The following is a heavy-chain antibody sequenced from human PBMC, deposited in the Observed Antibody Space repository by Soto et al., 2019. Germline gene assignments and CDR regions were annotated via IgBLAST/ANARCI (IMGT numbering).Heavy chain of an antibody. J-gene: IGHJ6*02. V-gene: IGHV1-69*01. CDR2: IIPIFGTA. CDR3: ARRARGYSGSSENYYYGMDV. Sequence: QVQLVQSGAEVKKPGSSVKVSCKASGGTFSSYAISWVRQAPGQGLEWMGGIIPIFGTANYAQKFQGRVTITADESTRTAYMELSSLRSEDTAVYYCARRARGYSGSSENYYYGMDVWGQGTTVTVSS. D-gene: IGHD5-12*01. CDR1: GGTFSSYA.